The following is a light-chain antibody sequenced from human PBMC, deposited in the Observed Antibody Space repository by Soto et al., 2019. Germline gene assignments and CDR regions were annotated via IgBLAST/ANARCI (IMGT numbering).Light chain of an antibody. V-gene: IGLV2-14*01. Sequence: QSVLTQPASVSGSPGQSITISCAGTMRDVGAYNLVSWYQQHPGRAPQLIIYEVRNRPSGISFRFSGSKSGNTASLTISGLQAEDEADYYCSSYTSSSTPHVVFGGGTKLTVL. CDR2: EVR. CDR3: SSYTSSSTPHVV. J-gene: IGLJ2*01. CDR1: MRDVGAYNL.